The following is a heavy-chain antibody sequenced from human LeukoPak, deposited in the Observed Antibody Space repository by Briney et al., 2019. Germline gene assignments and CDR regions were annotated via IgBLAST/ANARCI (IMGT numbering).Heavy chain of an antibody. CDR2: ISSSSTYI. Sequence: GGSLGLSCAASGFTFSSYSINWVRQAPGKGLEWVSSISSSSTYIYYADSVKGRFTISRDNAKNSLYLQMNSLRAEDTAVYYCARPLYDSSGFRYFQHWGQGTLVTVSS. CDR1: GFTFSSYS. V-gene: IGHV3-21*01. J-gene: IGHJ1*01. D-gene: IGHD3-22*01. CDR3: ARPLYDSSGFRYFQH.